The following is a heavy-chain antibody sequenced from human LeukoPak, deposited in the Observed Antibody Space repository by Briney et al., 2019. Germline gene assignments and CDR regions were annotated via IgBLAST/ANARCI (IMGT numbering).Heavy chain of an antibody. J-gene: IGHJ5*02. CDR1: GFTFDDYA. CDR3: AKGGYQVYNWFDP. CDR2: MSWNGDNI. Sequence: PGRSLRLSCVASGFTFDDYAMHWVRQAPGKGLEWVSAMSWNGDNIAYADSVKGRFTISRDNAKNSLYLQMDRLRPDDTAFYYCAKGGYQVYNWFDPRGQGTLVTVSS. D-gene: IGHD2-2*01. V-gene: IGHV3-9*01.